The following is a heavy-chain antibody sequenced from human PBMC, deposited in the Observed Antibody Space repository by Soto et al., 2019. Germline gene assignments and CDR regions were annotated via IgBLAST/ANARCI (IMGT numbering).Heavy chain of an antibody. CDR3: NIQYEYDGGGYYYASDY. CDR1: GFTFSDSA. D-gene: IGHD3-22*01. V-gene: IGHV3-73*02. Sequence: EVQVVESGGGLVQPGGSLTLSCAASGFTFSDSAMHWVRQASGKGLEWLGRIRSKANNFATAYAASVKGRFTISRDDAKNTVYLQMNSLNSEDTAVYYCNIQYEYDGGGYYYASDYGGNGTLVTVSS. J-gene: IGHJ4*01. CDR2: IRSKANNFAT.